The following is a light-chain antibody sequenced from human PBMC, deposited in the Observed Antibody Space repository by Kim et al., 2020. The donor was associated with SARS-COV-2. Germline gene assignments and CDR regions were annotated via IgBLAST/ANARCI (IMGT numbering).Light chain of an antibody. CDR2: GKS. Sequence: ALGQTVKITCQGDSLRRYYASWYLQKPGQAPILVIYGKSNRPSGIPDRFSGSSSGNTASLTITGAQAEDEADYYCNSRDSSGNHVLFGGGTQLTVL. J-gene: IGLJ2*01. CDR3: NSRDSSGNHVL. CDR1: SLRRYY. V-gene: IGLV3-19*01.